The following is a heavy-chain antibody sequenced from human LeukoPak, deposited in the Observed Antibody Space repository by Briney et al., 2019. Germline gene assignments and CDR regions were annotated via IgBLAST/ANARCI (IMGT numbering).Heavy chain of an antibody. CDR1: GYTFTSYG. CDR3: ARDLARRIVGATPAY. V-gene: IGHV1-18*01. Sequence: GASVKVSCKASGYTFTSYGISWVRQAPGQGLEWMGWISAYSGNTNYAQKLQGRVTMTTDTSTSTAYMELRSLRSDDTAVYYCARDLARRIVGATPAYWGQGTLVTVSS. J-gene: IGHJ4*02. CDR2: ISAYSGNT. D-gene: IGHD1-26*01.